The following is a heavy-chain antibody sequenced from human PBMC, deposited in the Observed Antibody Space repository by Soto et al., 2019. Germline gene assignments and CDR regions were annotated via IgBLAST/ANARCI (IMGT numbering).Heavy chain of an antibody. D-gene: IGHD1-26*01. CDR1: GGSISSGDYY. CDR2: IYYSGST. J-gene: IGHJ4*02. CDR3: ASDLGTELGFDS. V-gene: IGHV4-30-4*01. Sequence: SETLSLTCTVSGGSISSGDYYWSWIRQPPGKGLEWIGYIYYSGSTYYNPSLKSRVTISVDTSKNQFSLKLSSVTAADTAVYYCASDLGTELGFDSWGQGTLVPVSS.